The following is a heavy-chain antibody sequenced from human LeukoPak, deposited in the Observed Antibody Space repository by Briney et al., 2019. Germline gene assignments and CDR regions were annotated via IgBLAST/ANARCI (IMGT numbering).Heavy chain of an antibody. CDR1: GYTLTELS. J-gene: IGHJ3*02. CDR3: ARVSDTAMVNWAFDI. Sequence: ASVKVSCKVSGYTLTELSMHWVRQAPGKGLEWMGGFDPEDGETIYAQKFQGRVTITADKSTSTAYMELSSLRSEDTAVYYCARVSDTAMVNWAFDIWGQGTMVTVSS. CDR2: FDPEDGET. D-gene: IGHD5-18*01. V-gene: IGHV1-24*01.